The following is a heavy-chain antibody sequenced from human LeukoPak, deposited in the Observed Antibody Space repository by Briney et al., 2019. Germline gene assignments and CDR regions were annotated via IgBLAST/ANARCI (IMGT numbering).Heavy chain of an antibody. Sequence: SETLSLTCAVYGGSLSGYYWSWIRPPPGKGREWIGAINQSGSTNYNPSLKSRVTISVYTAKNQCSLKLSSVTAADTAVYYCARGLGYCSSTSFPRRFDYWGQGTLVTVSS. J-gene: IGHJ4*02. V-gene: IGHV4-34*01. CDR1: GGSLSGYY. D-gene: IGHD2-2*03. CDR2: INQSGST. CDR3: ARGLGYCSSTSFPRRFDY.